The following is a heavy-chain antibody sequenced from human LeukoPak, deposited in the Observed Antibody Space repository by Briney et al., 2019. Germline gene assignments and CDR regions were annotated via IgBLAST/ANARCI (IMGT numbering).Heavy chain of an antibody. CDR3: AGEDIVVVPAAMRSVDY. V-gene: IGHV3-21*01. CDR2: ISSSSSYI. Sequence: GGSLRLSCAASGFTFSSYSMNWVRQAPGKGLEWVSSISSSSSYIYYADSVKGRFTISRDNAKNSLYLQMNSLRAEDTAVYYCAGEDIVVVPAAMRSVDYWGQGTLVTVSS. D-gene: IGHD2-2*01. J-gene: IGHJ4*02. CDR1: GFTFSSYS.